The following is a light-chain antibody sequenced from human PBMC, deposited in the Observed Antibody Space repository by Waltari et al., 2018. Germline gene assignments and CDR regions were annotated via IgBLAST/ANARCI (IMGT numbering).Light chain of an antibody. CDR3: QKFDRSPLT. CDR1: HDINNY. V-gene: IGKV1-27*01. CDR2: AAS. J-gene: IGKJ4*01. Sequence: DIQMTQSPSSLSASVVDRVTITCRASHDINNYLAWYQPKPGKVPVFVIYAASTPSSGVPSRLSGSGFGRDFTLTISSLQPEDVATYYCQKFDRSPLTFGGGTKVEI.